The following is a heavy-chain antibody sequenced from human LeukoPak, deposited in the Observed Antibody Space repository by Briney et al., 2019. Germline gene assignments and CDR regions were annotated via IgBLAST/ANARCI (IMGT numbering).Heavy chain of an antibody. J-gene: IGHJ4*02. CDR1: GYSFTSYW. Sequence: GESLKISCKGSGYSFTSYWIGWARQMPGKGLEWMGIIYPGDSDTRYSPSFQGQVTISADKSISTAYLQWSSLKTSDTAMYYCARRYHDYSGYSRQFDYWGQGTLVTVSS. D-gene: IGHD3-22*01. CDR2: IYPGDSDT. V-gene: IGHV5-51*01. CDR3: ARRYHDYSGYSRQFDY.